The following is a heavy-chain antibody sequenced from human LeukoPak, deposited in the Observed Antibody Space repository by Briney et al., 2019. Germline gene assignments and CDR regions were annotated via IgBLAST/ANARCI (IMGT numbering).Heavy chain of an antibody. CDR3: ARVRGSGSYYIDY. D-gene: IGHD3-10*01. CDR1: Y. Sequence: YXXWIXQPXGXGLEWIGRIYTSGSTNYNPSLKSRVTMSVDTSKNQFSLKLSSVTAADTAVYYCARVRGSGSYYIDYWGQGTLVTVSS. CDR2: IYTSGST. J-gene: IGHJ4*02. V-gene: IGHV4-4*07.